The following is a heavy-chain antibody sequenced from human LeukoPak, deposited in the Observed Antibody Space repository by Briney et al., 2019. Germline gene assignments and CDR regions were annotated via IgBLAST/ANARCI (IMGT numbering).Heavy chain of an antibody. CDR1: GYTFTGYY. D-gene: IGHD3-16*01. V-gene: IGHV1-2*02. Sequence: ASVNVSCKASGYTFTGYYMHWVRQAPGQGLEWMGWINPNSGGTNYAQTFQGRVTMTRDTSISTAYMELSRLRSDDTAVYYCARGDTFGEPTPDYWGQGTLVTVSS. J-gene: IGHJ4*02. CDR2: INPNSGGT. CDR3: ARGDTFGEPTPDY.